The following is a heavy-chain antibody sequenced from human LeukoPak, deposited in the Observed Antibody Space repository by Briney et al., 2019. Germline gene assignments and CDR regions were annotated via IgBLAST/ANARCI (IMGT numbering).Heavy chain of an antibody. CDR1: GGSISSSSYC. J-gene: IGHJ4*02. CDR2: IYYSGST. CDR3: AREGTEYDIDY. V-gene: IGHV4-39*07. Sequence: NASETLSLTCTVSGGSISSSSYCWGWIRQPPGKGLEWIGSIYYSGSTNYNPSLKSRVTISVDTSKNQFSLKLSSVTAADTAVYYCAREGTEYDIDYWGQGTLVTVSS. D-gene: IGHD3-22*01.